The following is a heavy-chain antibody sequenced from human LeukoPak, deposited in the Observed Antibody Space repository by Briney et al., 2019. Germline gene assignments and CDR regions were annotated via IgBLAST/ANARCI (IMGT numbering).Heavy chain of an antibody. V-gene: IGHV1-2*02. Sequence: ASVKVSCKASGYTFTGFYIHWVRQAPGQRLEGMGWINPNSGDTNYAQKFQGRVTMTGDTSISTVYMELSRLRSDDTAVYYCAREAGGIPLYFFDSWGHGTLVTVSS. CDR1: GYTFTGFY. CDR2: INPNSGDT. CDR3: AREAGGIPLYFFDS. D-gene: IGHD3-16*01. J-gene: IGHJ4*01.